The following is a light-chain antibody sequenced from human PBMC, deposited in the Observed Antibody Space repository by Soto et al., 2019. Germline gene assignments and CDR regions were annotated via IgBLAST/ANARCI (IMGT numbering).Light chain of an antibody. V-gene: IGKV3-11*01. Sequence: EIVLTQSPAALSLSPGGRATLSCRVSQSINIYLAWYQQKLGQAPRLLIYDASIRATGIPARFSGSGSGTDFSLTISSLEPEDLGVYYCQQRYSLPLTFGGGTKVEIK. CDR3: QQRYSLPLT. CDR2: DAS. J-gene: IGKJ4*01. CDR1: QSINIY.